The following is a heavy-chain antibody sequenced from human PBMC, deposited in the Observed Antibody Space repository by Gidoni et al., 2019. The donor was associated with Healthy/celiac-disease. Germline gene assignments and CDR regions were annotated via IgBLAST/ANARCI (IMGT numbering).Heavy chain of an antibody. Sequence: QVQLQESGPGLVKPSETLSLTCTVSGGSISSYYWSWIRQPAGKGLEWIGRIYTSGSTNYNPSLKSRVTMSVDTSKNQFSLKLSSVTAADTAVYYCARGRVGYYDSSGYYSGYYYYGMDVWGQGTTVTVSS. CDR3: ARGRVGYYDSSGYYSGYYYYGMDV. J-gene: IGHJ6*02. D-gene: IGHD3-22*01. CDR2: IYTSGST. CDR1: GGSISSYY. V-gene: IGHV4-4*07.